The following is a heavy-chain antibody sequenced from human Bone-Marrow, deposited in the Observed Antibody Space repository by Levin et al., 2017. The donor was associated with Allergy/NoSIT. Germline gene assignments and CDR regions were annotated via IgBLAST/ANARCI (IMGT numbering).Heavy chain of an antibody. CDR2: ISWGSGDI. V-gene: IGHV3-9*01. CDR1: GFSFDDYA. J-gene: IGHJ4*02. Sequence: PGGSLRLSCAASGFSFDDYAMHWVRQAPGKGLEWVSGISWGSGDIIYADSVKGQFTISRDNAKNSLYLQMNSLRVEDAGFYYCTRRGDNRDFDYWGQGTLVTVSS. D-gene: IGHD1-14*01. CDR3: TRRGDNRDFDY.